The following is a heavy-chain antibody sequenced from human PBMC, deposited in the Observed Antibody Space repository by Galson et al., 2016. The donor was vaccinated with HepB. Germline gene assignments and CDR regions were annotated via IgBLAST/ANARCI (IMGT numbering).Heavy chain of an antibody. CDR1: GFSFSEFA. Sequence: SLRLSCAVSGFSFSEFAMHWVRQAPGKGLEWVALTSYDGTNKYYADSVKGRVTISRGNSRNTLFLQLSSLRLEDTAVYYCARDQVVSMAGINYYFYYGMDVWGQGTTVTVSS. CDR2: TSYDGTNK. J-gene: IGHJ6*02. V-gene: IGHV3-30*04. D-gene: IGHD6-19*01. CDR3: ARDQVVSMAGINYYFYYGMDV.